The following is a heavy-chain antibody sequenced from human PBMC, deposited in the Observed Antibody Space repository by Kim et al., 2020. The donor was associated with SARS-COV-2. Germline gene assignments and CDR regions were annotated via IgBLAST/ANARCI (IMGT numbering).Heavy chain of an antibody. D-gene: IGHD4-17*01. J-gene: IGHJ6*02. V-gene: IGHV1-69*04. CDR3: ARDYRATVTTRGGGMDV. Sequence: VKVSCKASGGTFSSYAISWVRQAPGQGLEWMGRIIPILGIANYAQKFQGRVTITADKSTSTAYMELSSLRSEDTAVYYCARDYRATVTTRGGGMDVWGQGTTVTVSS. CDR2: IIPILGIA. CDR1: GGTFSSYA.